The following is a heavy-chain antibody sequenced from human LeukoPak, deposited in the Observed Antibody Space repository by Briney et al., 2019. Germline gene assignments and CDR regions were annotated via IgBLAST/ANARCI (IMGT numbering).Heavy chain of an antibody. Sequence: PSETLSLTCAVYGGSFSGYYWSWIRQPPGKGLEWIGEINHSGSTNNNPSLKSRVTISVDTSKNQFSLKLSSVTAADTAVYYCARDSYCSGGSCYGPSAFDIWGQGTMVTVSS. D-gene: IGHD2-15*01. V-gene: IGHV4-34*01. CDR3: ARDSYCSGGSCYGPSAFDI. CDR2: INHSGST. J-gene: IGHJ3*02. CDR1: GGSFSGYY.